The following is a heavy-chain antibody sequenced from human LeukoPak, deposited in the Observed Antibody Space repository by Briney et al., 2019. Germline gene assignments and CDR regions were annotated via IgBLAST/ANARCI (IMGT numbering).Heavy chain of an antibody. D-gene: IGHD6-19*01. J-gene: IGHJ6*02. CDR3: AKSVHSSGWDTYYYYGMDV. Sequence: RGSLRLSCAASGFTFSSYTMSWVRQAPGKGLEWVSAMSASGYSTYYADSVKGRFTISRDNSKNTLYLQMNSLRADDTAVYYCAKSVHSSGWDTYYYYGMDVWGQGTTVTVSS. CDR2: MSASGYST. V-gene: IGHV3-23*01. CDR1: GFTFSSYT.